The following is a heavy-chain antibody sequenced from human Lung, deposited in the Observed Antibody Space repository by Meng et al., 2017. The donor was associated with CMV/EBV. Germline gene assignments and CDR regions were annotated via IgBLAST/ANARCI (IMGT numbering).Heavy chain of an antibody. CDR2: ISYDGSNK. V-gene: IGHV3-30*01. CDR3: AKEFPNNAFDV. J-gene: IGHJ3*01. Sequence: LXXPASGFIFSDFAMHWVRQAPGKGLEWVAVISYDGSNKYYADSVKGRFTISRDNSKNTLYLQMNSLRPEDTAVYYCAKEFPNNAFDVWGQGTMVTVSS. CDR1: GFIFSDFA. D-gene: IGHD2-21*01.